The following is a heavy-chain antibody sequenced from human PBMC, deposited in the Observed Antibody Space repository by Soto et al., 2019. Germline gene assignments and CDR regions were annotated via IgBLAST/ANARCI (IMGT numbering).Heavy chain of an antibody. Sequence: PWWSLGICCAASGFTLCNFVMNWVRQSPGKGLEWISAISGGGGSTYYADSVKGRFTISRDNSKNTLYLQMNSLRAGDTAVYYCAKSPGDDVFVWFDPWGQGTLVTVSS. CDR1: GFTLCNFV. CDR3: AKSPGDDVFVWFDP. D-gene: IGHD1-1*01. V-gene: IGHV3-23*01. J-gene: IGHJ5*02. CDR2: ISGGGGST.